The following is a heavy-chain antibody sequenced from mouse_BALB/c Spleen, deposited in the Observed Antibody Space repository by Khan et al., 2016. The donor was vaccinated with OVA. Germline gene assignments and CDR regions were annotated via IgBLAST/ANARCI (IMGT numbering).Heavy chain of an antibody. Sequence: EVELVESGGDLVKPGGSLKLSCAASGFTFSTYGMSWVGQTPDKRLEWVATVSTGGSYTYYPDSVKGRFTISRDNAKNTLYLQMSGLKSEDTAMFYCTRLAYYYDSEGFAYWGQGTLVTVSA. V-gene: IGHV5-6*01. CDR1: GFTFSTYG. D-gene: IGHD1-1*01. CDR2: VSTGGSYT. J-gene: IGHJ3*01. CDR3: TRLAYYYDSEGFAY.